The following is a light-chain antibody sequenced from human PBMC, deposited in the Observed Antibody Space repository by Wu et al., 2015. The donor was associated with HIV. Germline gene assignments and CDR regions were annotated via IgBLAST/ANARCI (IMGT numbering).Light chain of an antibody. Sequence: EIVMTQSPATLSVSPGERATLSCRASQGISTFLAWYQQKPGQAPRLLIYDASNRATGIPARFSGRGSGTDFTLTISSLEPEDFAVYYCQQRSNWPPIYTFGQGTKLEIK. CDR3: QQRSNWPPIYT. V-gene: IGKV3-11*01. J-gene: IGKJ2*01. CDR2: DAS. CDR1: QGISTF.